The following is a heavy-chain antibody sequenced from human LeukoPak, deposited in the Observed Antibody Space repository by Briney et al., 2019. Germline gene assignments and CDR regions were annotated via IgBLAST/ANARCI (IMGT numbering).Heavy chain of an antibody. CDR3: ARREGGDYVVSGFDY. J-gene: IGHJ4*02. CDR2: ISSSSSYI. Sequence: PGGSLRLSCAAPGFTFSSYSMNWVRQAPGKGLEWVSSISSSSSYIYYADSVKGRFTISRDNAKNSLYLQMNSLRAEDTAVYYCARREGGDYVVSGFDYWGQGTLVTVSS. V-gene: IGHV3-21*01. CDR1: GFTFSSYS. D-gene: IGHD4-17*01.